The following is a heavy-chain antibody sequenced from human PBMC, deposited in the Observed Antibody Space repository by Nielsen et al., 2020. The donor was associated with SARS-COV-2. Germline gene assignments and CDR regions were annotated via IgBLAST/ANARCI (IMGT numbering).Heavy chain of an antibody. D-gene: IGHD5-24*01. CDR3: VRIEMATISVDY. CDR2: IFYRGNT. V-gene: IGHV4-61*01. Sequence: SETLSLTCAVSGGSISTGSHYWSWIRQPPGKGLEWIGYIFYRGNTNYNPSLKSRVTISVDTSKNQFSLKVNSVTAADTAVYYCVRIEMATISVDYWGRGTLVTVSS. J-gene: IGHJ4*02. CDR1: GGSISTGSHY.